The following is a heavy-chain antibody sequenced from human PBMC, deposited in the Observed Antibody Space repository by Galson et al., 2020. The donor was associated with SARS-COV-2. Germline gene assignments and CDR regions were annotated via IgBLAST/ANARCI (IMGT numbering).Heavy chain of an antibody. D-gene: IGHD1-26*01. CDR3: ARRLGRNWFDP. CDR1: GFSLSTTGVG. V-gene: IGHV2-5*02. Sequence: SGPTLVKPTQTLTLNCTFSGFSLSTTGVGVGWIRQSPGKALEWLALIYWDDDKRYSPSLKNRLTITKDTSKNQVVLTMTNMDHVDTSTYFCARRLGRNWFDPWGQGTLVIVSS. J-gene: IGHJ5*02. CDR2: IYWDDDK.